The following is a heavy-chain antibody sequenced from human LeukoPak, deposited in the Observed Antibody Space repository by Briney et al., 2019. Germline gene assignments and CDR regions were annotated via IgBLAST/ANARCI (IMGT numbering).Heavy chain of an antibody. Sequence: GGSQRLSCAASGFTFSSYSIDWVRQAPGKGLEWVSSISSSSSSYIYYADSVKGRFTISRDNAKNSLDLQMNSVRAEDTAVYYCARGSSPWGTFDIWGQGTMVTVSS. V-gene: IGHV3-21*01. J-gene: IGHJ3*02. D-gene: IGHD6-13*01. CDR3: ARGSSPWGTFDI. CDR1: GFTFSSYS. CDR2: ISSSSSSYI.